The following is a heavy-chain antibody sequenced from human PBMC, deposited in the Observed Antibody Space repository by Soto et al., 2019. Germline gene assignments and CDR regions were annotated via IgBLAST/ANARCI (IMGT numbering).Heavy chain of an antibody. CDR3: ARGDRGHDYSESFHY. CDR1: GYSISSSNW. D-gene: IGHD5-12*01. Sequence: SETLSLTCAVSGYSISSSNWWGWIRQPPGKGLEWIGYIYYSGTTYYNPSLKSRVTMSVDTSKNQFSLKLNSVTAVDTAVYYCARGDRGHDYSESFHYWGQGTLVTVSS. J-gene: IGHJ4*02. V-gene: IGHV4-28*03. CDR2: IYYSGTT.